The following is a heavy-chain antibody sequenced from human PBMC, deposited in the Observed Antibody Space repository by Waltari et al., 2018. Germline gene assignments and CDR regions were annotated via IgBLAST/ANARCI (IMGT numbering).Heavy chain of an antibody. CDR1: GFTFDDSP. V-gene: IGHV3-9*01. Sequence: EVQLVESGGGLVQPGRSLRLSCAASGFTFDDSPMHWARQAPGKGLEWVSGISWNSGSIGYADSVKGRFTISRDNAKNSLYLQMNSLRAEDTALYYCTKGVGVDPNTPLDYWGQGTLVTVSS. J-gene: IGHJ4*02. CDR2: ISWNSGSI. CDR3: TKGVGVDPNTPLDY. D-gene: IGHD3-3*01.